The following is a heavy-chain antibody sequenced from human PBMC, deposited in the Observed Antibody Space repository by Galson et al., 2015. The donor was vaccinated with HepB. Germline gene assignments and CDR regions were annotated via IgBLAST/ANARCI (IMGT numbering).Heavy chain of an antibody. Sequence: SLRLSCAASGFTFSSYGMHWVRQAPGKGLEWVAVISYDGSNKYYADSVKGRFTISRDNSKNTLYLQMSSLRAEDTAVYYCAKGNEQQLVGWFDPWGQGTLVTVSS. D-gene: IGHD6-13*01. J-gene: IGHJ5*02. CDR2: ISYDGSNK. CDR1: GFTFSSYG. CDR3: AKGNEQQLVGWFDP. V-gene: IGHV3-30*18.